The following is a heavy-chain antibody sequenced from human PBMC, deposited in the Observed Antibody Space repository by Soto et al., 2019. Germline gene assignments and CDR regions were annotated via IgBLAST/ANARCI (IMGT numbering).Heavy chain of an antibody. D-gene: IGHD2-15*01. Sequence: SETLSLTCTVSGGSISSYYWSWIRQPPGKGLEWIGYIYYSGSTNYNPSLKSRVTISVDTSKNQFSLKLSSVTAADTAVYYCARRGGRTFDYWGQGTLVTVSS. CDR3: ARRGGRTFDY. J-gene: IGHJ4*02. CDR2: IYYSGST. CDR1: GGSISSYY. V-gene: IGHV4-59*08.